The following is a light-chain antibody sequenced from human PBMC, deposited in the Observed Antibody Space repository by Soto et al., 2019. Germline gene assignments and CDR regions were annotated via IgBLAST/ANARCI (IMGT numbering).Light chain of an antibody. Sequence: ELVLTQSPGTPSLSRGERATLSCRASQSVSNNYLAWYQQKPGQAPRLLIYGASNRATGIPDRFSGSGSGTDFTLTISRLEPEDFAVYYCQQYGSSGTFGQGTKVDIK. V-gene: IGKV3-20*01. CDR3: QQYGSSGT. CDR1: QSVSNNY. CDR2: GAS. J-gene: IGKJ1*01.